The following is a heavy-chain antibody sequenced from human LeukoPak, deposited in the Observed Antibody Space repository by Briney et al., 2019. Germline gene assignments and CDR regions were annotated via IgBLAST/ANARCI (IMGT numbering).Heavy chain of an antibody. D-gene: IGHD2-15*01. CDR1: GYTFTSYG. Sequence: ASVKVSCKASGYTFTSYGISWVRQAPGQGLEWMGWISAYNGNTNYAQKLQGRVTMTTDTSTSTAYMELRSLRSDDTAVYYCARAHYCSGGSCYHFQIWFDPWGQGTLVTVSS. J-gene: IGHJ5*02. V-gene: IGHV1-18*01. CDR2: ISAYNGNT. CDR3: ARAHYCSGGSCYHFQIWFDP.